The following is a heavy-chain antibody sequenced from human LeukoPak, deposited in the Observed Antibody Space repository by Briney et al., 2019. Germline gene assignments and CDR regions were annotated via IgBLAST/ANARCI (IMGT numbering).Heavy chain of an antibody. J-gene: IGHJ6*02. D-gene: IGHD6-6*01. V-gene: IGHV3-33*01. Sequence: GGSLRLSCAASGFTFSSYGMHWVRQAPGKGLEWVAVIWYDGSNKYYADSVKGRFTISGDNSKNTLYLQMNSLRAEDTAVYYCARGGYSSSSLYYYYYGMDVWGQGTTVTVSS. CDR2: IWYDGSNK. CDR1: GFTFSSYG. CDR3: ARGGYSSSSLYYYYYGMDV.